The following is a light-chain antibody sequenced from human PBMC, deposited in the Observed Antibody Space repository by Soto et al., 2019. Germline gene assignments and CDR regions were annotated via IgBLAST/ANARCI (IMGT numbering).Light chain of an antibody. V-gene: IGLV2-8*01. CDR2: EVT. Sequence: QSGLTQPPSASGSRGQSVTISCTGTSVDINYVSWFQQHPGKAPKLIIYEVTERPSGVPDRFSGSKSGSTASLTVSGLQADDEADYYCSSYAGSDIWVFGGGTKLTVL. CDR3: SSYAGSDIWV. CDR1: SVDINY. J-gene: IGLJ3*02.